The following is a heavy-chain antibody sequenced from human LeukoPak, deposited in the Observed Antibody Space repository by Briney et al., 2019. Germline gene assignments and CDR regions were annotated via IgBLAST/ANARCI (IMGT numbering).Heavy chain of an antibody. CDR2: IYYSGST. CDR1: GGSIRSYY. J-gene: IGHJ4*02. V-gene: IGHV4-59*01. D-gene: IGHD4-11*01. CDR3: AREIGYSTGFRY. Sequence: SETLSLTCTVSGGSIRSYYWSWIRQPPGKGLEWIGYIYYSGSTNYNPSLKSRVTISVDTSKNQFSLKLSSVTAADTAVYYCAREIGYSTGFRYWGQGALVTVSS.